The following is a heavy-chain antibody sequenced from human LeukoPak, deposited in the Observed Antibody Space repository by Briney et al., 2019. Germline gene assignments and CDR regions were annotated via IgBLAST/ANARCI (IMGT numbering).Heavy chain of an antibody. D-gene: IGHD5-24*01. CDR1: GGSISSYY. V-gene: IGHV4-59*01. CDR2: IFYGGTT. Sequence: SETLSLTCTVSGGSISSYYWSWIRQPPGKGLEWIGYIFYGGTTSYNPSLKSRVTLSVDTSKNQFSLRLNSVTAADTAVYYCARRSGDGYTHFDYWGQGTLVTVSS. CDR3: ARRSGDGYTHFDY. J-gene: IGHJ4*02.